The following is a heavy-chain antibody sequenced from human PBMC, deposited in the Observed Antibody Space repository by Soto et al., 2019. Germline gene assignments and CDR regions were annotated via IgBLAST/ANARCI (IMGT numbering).Heavy chain of an antibody. V-gene: IGHV3-11*01. CDR3: ARGDSTVVTRKNTYHGMDV. CDR1: GFTFSDYY. Sequence: GGSLRLSCAASGFTFSDYYMSWIRQAPGKGLEWVSYISSSGSTIYYADSVKGRFTISRDNAKNSLYLQMNSLRAEDTAVYYCARGDSTVVTRKNTYHGMDVWGQGTTVTVSS. J-gene: IGHJ6*02. CDR2: ISSSGSTI. D-gene: IGHD4-17*01.